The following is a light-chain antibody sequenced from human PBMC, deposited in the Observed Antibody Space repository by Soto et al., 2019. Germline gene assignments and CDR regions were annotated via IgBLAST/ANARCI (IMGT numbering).Light chain of an antibody. CDR3: QQYRTSPIT. V-gene: IGKV3-20*01. CDR2: GAS. Sequence: ETVLTQSPGTLSLSPGERATLSCRASQSITNNYLAWYQQKPGQAPRLLIYGASSRVTGIPDRFSGSGSGTDFTLPISRLEPEDVAVYYCQQYRTSPITFGQGTRLEIK. CDR1: QSITNNY. J-gene: IGKJ5*01.